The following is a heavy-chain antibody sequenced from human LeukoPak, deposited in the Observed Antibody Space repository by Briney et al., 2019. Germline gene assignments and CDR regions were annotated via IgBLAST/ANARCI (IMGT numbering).Heavy chain of an antibody. J-gene: IGHJ4*02. CDR1: GFTVSSNY. D-gene: IGHD5-12*01. V-gene: IGHV3-21*01. Sequence: GGSLRLSCAASGFTVSSNYMTWVRQAPGKGLEWVSSISSSSSYIYYADSVKGRFTISRDNAKNSLYLQMNSLRAEDTAVYYCARDLRVYYSGYGGYFDYWGQGTLVTVSS. CDR2: ISSSSSYI. CDR3: ARDLRVYYSGYGGYFDY.